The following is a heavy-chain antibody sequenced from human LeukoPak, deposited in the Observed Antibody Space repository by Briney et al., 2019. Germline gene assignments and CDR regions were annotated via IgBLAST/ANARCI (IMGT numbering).Heavy chain of an antibody. J-gene: IGHJ3*02. CDR1: GFTFSSYA. V-gene: IGHV3-23*01. Sequence: PGGSLRLSCAASGFTFSSYAMTWVRQAPGKGLEWVSVISGGSGTIHYADSVKGRFTISRDNSKNTLYLQMNSLGAEDTAVYYCAEIMVRPTDSFDIWGQGTMVTVSS. CDR2: ISGGSGTI. CDR3: AEIMVRPTDSFDI. D-gene: IGHD3-10*01.